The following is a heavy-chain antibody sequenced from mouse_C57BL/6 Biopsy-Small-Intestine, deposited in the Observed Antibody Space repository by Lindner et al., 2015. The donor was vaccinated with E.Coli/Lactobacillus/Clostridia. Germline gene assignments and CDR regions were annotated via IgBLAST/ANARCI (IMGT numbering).Heavy chain of an antibody. J-gene: IGHJ4*01. CDR2: ISDGGSYT. Sequence: VQLQESGGGLVKPGGSLKLSCAASGFTFSSYAMSWVRQTPEKRLEWVTTISDGGSYTYYPDNVKGRFTISRDNAKNNLYLQMSHLKSEDTAMYYCARGPGDYYGDYAMDYWGQGTSVTVSS. CDR3: ARGPGDYYGDYAMDY. D-gene: IGHD1-1*01. V-gene: IGHV5-4*01. CDR1: GFTFSSYA.